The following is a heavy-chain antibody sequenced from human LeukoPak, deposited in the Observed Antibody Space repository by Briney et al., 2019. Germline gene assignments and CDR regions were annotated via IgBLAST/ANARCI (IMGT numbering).Heavy chain of an antibody. CDR3: AKSLFTSATGTGRAFDI. J-gene: IGHJ3*02. CDR2: ISGSGGST. V-gene: IGHV3-23*01. CDR1: GFTFSSYA. D-gene: IGHD1-1*01. Sequence: GGSLRLSCAASGFTFSSYAMSWVRQAPGKGLEWVSAISGSGGSTYYADSVRGRFTISRDNSENTLYLQMTGLSADDMAVYYCAKSLFTSATGTGRAFDIWGQGTMVTVSS.